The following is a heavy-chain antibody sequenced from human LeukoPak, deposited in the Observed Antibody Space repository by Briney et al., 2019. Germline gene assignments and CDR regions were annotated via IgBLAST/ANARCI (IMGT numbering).Heavy chain of an antibody. CDR3: ARGLGYQGWFDP. CDR1: GYTFTSYD. CDR2: MNPNSGNT. V-gene: IGHV1-8*03. D-gene: IGHD2-2*01. Sequence: GASVKVSCKASGYTFTSYDINWVRQATGQGLEWMRWMNPNSGNTGYAQKFQGRVTITRNTSISTAYMELSSLRSEDTAVYYCARGLGYQGWFDPWGQGTLVTVSS. J-gene: IGHJ5*02.